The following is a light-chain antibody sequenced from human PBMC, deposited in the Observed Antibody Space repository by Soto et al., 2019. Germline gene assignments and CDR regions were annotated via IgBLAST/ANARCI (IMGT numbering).Light chain of an antibody. V-gene: IGKV3-20*01. CDR1: QSVSSSY. J-gene: IGKJ2*01. CDR3: QQNCSSLYT. Sequence: EIVLTQSPGTLSLSPGERATLSCRASQSVSSSYLAWYQQKPGQAPRLLIYGASSRATGIPDRFSGSGSGTDFTLTISRLEPEDFAVYYRQQNCSSLYTFAQGTKLEIK. CDR2: GAS.